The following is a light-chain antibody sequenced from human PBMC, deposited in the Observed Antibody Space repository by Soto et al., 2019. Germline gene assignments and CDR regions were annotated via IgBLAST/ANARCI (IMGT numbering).Light chain of an antibody. V-gene: IGKV3-11*01. CDR2: DAS. J-gene: IGKJ5*01. CDR1: QSVSSY. CDR3: QQRSNWPIT. Sequence: EIVLTQSPATLSLSPGERATLSCRASQSVSSYLAWYQQKPGQAPRLLISDASNRATGIPARFSGSGSGTDFTLTISSLEPEDFALYYCQQRSNWPITFGQGTRLEIK.